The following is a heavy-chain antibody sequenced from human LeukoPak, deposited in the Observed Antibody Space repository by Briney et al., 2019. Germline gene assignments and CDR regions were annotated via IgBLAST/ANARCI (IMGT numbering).Heavy chain of an antibody. V-gene: IGHV1-2*02. D-gene: IGHD1/OR15-1a*01. CDR2: INPNSGDT. CDR3: AREEQYNNFFDY. J-gene: IGHJ4*02. CDR1: GYTLTDYY. Sequence: GASVKVSCKASGYTLTDYYLHWVRQAPGQGLEWMGWINPNSGDTTYAQKFQGRVTMTRDTSINSAYMDLSGLNSDDTAVYFCAREEQYNNFFDYWGQGTLVTVSS.